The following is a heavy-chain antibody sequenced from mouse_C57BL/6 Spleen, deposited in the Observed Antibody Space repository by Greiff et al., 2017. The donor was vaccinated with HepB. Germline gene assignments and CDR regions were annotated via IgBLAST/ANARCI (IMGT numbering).Heavy chain of an antibody. D-gene: IGHD4-1*01. CDR2: IYPGDGDT. CDR3: AKETGTSWDVDV. CDR1: GYAFSSSW. V-gene: IGHV1-82*01. Sequence: QVQLKESGPELVKPGASVKISCKASGYAFSSSWMNWVKQRPGKGLEWIGRIYPGDGDTNYNGKFKGKATLTADKSSSTAYMQLSSLTSEDSAVYFCAKETGTSWDVDVWGTGTTVTVSS. J-gene: IGHJ1*03.